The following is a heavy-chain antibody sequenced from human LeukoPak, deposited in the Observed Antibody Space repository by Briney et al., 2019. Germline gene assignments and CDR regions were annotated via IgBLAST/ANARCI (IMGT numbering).Heavy chain of an antibody. CDR1: GGSGSSYF. Sequence: PSETLSLTCTVSGGSGSSYFWSWVRQSPEKGLEWIGYIYNSGNTNYNPSLKSRVTIPRDMSRNQFSLKVRSVTPADTAVYYCARVSGSGWYYFDHWGQGALVTVSS. CDR2: IYNSGNT. J-gene: IGHJ4*02. D-gene: IGHD6-19*01. CDR3: ARVSGSGWYYFDH. V-gene: IGHV4-59*02.